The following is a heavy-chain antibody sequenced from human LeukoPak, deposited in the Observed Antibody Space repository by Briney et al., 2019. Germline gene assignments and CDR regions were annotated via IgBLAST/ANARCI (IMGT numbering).Heavy chain of an antibody. J-gene: IGHJ5*02. D-gene: IGHD3-3*01. V-gene: IGHV1-18*01. CDR1: GYTFTSYG. CDR2: ISAYNGNT. Sequence: ASVNVSCKASGYTFTSYGISWVRQAPGQGLEWMGWISAYNGNTNYAQKLQGRVTMTTDTSTSTAYMELRSLRSDDTAVYYCARAIPYYDFWSGPSRIWFDPWGQETLVTVSS. CDR3: ARAIPYYDFWSGPSRIWFDP.